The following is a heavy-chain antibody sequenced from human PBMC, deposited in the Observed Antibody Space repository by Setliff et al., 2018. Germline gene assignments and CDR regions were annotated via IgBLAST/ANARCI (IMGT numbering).Heavy chain of an antibody. CDR3: AKRSSGNYFDY. J-gene: IGHJ4*02. CDR1: GFTFSNYA. D-gene: IGHD6-13*01. Sequence: GESLKLSCAASGFTFSNYAMSWVRQAPGKGLEWVSAISGSGGSIYYADSVKGRFTISRDNSKNTLYLQMNSLRAEDTAVYYCAKRSSGNYFDYWGQGTLVTVS. V-gene: IGHV3-23*01. CDR2: ISGSGGSI.